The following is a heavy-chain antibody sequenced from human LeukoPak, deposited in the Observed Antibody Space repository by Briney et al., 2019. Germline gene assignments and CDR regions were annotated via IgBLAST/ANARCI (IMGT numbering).Heavy chain of an antibody. D-gene: IGHD3-10*01. Sequence: SETLSLTCTVFGDSISSGSYFWSWIRQPAGKGLEWIGRISTTGSTNYNPSLKSRISISAVTSKNQFSLSLTSVTAADTAVYYCGRAPYGPLDHWGQGILVTVSS. J-gene: IGHJ4*02. CDR2: ISTTGST. CDR1: GDSISSGSYF. V-gene: IGHV4-61*02. CDR3: GRAPYGPLDH.